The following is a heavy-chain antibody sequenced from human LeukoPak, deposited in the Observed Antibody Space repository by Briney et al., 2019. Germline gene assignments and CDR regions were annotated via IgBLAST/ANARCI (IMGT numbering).Heavy chain of an antibody. J-gene: IGHJ6*03. Sequence: GGSLRLSCAASGFTFSSYGMHWVRQAPGKGLEWVAVIWYDGSNKHYADSVKGRFTISRDNSKNTLYLQMNSLRAEDTAVYYCAKMYYDFWSGSNDYYMDVWGKGTTVTVSS. CDR1: GFTFSSYG. V-gene: IGHV3-33*06. D-gene: IGHD3-3*01. CDR2: IWYDGSNK. CDR3: AKMYYDFWSGSNDYYMDV.